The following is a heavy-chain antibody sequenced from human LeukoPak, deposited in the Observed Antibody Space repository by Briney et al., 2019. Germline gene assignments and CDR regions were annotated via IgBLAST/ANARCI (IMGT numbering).Heavy chain of an antibody. D-gene: IGHD2/OR15-2a*01. CDR2: ISSSGSTI. CDR1: VFTFRDYY. Sequence: GGSLRLSCAASVFTFRDYYMSWIRQAPGKGLEWVSYISSSGSTIYYADSVKGRFTISRDNAKNSLYLQMNSLRAEDTAVYHCARDQYGGAFDIWGQGTMVTVSS. J-gene: IGHJ3*02. CDR3: ARDQYGGAFDI. V-gene: IGHV3-11*04.